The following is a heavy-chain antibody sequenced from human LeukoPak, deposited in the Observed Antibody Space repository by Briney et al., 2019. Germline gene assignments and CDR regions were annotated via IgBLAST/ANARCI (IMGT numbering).Heavy chain of an antibody. CDR2: ISSSSSYI. CDR3: AREDKAAPRRFDY. D-gene: IGHD5-18*01. Sequence: GGSLRLSCAASGFTFSSYSMNWVRQAPGKGPEWVSSISSSSSYIYYADSVKGRFTISRDNAKNPLYLQMNSLRAEDTAVYYCAREDKAAPRRFDYWGQGTLVTVSS. J-gene: IGHJ4*02. V-gene: IGHV3-21*01. CDR1: GFTFSSYS.